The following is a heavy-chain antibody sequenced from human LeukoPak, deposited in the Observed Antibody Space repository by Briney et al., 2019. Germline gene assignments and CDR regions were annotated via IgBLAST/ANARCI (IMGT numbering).Heavy chain of an antibody. D-gene: IGHD1-26*01. CDR3: AREVHTGRYMGADACDI. V-gene: IGHV1-69*06. J-gene: IGHJ3*02. CDR2: IIPMSDTA. Sequence: SVKVSCKASGGTFNSYAISWVRQAPGQGLEWMGGIIPMSDTANYPQKFRGRLTITADIPTSTVYLELSSLRSEDTAVYYCAREVHTGRYMGADACDIWGQGTRVTVSS. CDR1: GGTFNSYA.